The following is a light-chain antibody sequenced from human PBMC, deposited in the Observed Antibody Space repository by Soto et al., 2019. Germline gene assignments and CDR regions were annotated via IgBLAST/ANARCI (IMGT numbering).Light chain of an antibody. J-gene: IGKJ2*01. Sequence: EIVLTQSPGALSLSPGEGATLSCRASQSLSSSYVAWYQQKLGRPPRLLIYGASNRATGIPDRFSGSWSGTEFTLTISRLEPEDFAVYYCQQYGISPSYTFARGPRWIS. CDR1: QSLSSSY. V-gene: IGKV3-20*01. CDR3: QQYGISPSYT. CDR2: GAS.